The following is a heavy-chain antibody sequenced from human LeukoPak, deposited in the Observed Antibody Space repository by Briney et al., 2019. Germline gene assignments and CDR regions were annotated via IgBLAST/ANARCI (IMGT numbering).Heavy chain of an antibody. V-gene: IGHV3-74*03. CDR3: ARDQRVTGRPDIDY. Sequence: GGSPRLSCAASGFTFSNYAMSWVRQTPGKGLVWVSRISSDGSSTTYADSVKGRFTISRDNAKNTLYLQMNNLRAEDTAMYYCARDQRVTGRPDIDYWGQGTLVIVSS. D-gene: IGHD6-6*01. CDR2: ISSDGSST. J-gene: IGHJ4*02. CDR1: GFTFSNYA.